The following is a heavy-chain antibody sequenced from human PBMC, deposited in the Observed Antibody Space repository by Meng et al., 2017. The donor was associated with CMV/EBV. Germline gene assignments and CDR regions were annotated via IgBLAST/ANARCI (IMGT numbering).Heavy chain of an antibody. D-gene: IGHD2-2*01. CDR1: GSSISRGYF. CDR2: IHHSGST. CDR3: ARDLTLSAVPAAVGY. Sequence: LSCTVSGSSISRGYFWGWIRQPPGKGLEWIGSIHHSGSTYYKSSLKSRVTISVDTAKNQFSLKLSSVTAADTAVYYCARDLTLSAVPAAVGYWGQGTLVTVSS. V-gene: IGHV4-38-2*02. J-gene: IGHJ4*02.